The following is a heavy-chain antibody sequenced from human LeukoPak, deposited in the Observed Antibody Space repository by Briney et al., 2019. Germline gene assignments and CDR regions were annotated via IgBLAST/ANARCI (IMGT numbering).Heavy chain of an antibody. CDR1: GFTFSSYA. Sequence: GGSLRLSCAASGFTFSSYAMSWVRQAPGKGLEWGSTISSSGYSTHYADSVKGRFTISRDNAKNSLYLQMNSLRAEDTAVYYCARDGDCSGGSCYGWGAFDIWGQGTMVTVSS. V-gene: IGHV3-23*01. D-gene: IGHD2-15*01. CDR3: ARDGDCSGGSCYGWGAFDI. CDR2: ISSSGYST. J-gene: IGHJ3*02.